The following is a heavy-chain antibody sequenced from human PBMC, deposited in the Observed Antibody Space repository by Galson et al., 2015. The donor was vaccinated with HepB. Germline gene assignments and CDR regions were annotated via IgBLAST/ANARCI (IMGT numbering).Heavy chain of an antibody. D-gene: IGHD3-22*01. CDR1: GFTFSNAW. V-gene: IGHV3-15*01. CDR2: IKSKTDGGTT. J-gene: IGHJ4*02. Sequence: SLRLSCAASGFTFSNAWMSWVRQAPGKGLEWVGRIKSKTDGGTTDYAAPVKGRFTISRDDSKNTLYLQMNSLKTEDTAVYYCTTDYRYYYDSSGYDYWGQGTLVTVSS. CDR3: TTDYRYYYDSSGYDY.